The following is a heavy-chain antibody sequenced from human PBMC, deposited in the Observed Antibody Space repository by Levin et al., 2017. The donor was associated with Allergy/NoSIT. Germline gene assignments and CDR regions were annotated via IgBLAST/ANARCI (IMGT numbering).Heavy chain of an antibody. J-gene: IGHJ3*02. CDR1: GFTFGDYA. CDR3: TSGSGYYSAFDI. D-gene: IGHD3-22*01. V-gene: IGHV3-49*03. CDR2: IRSKAYGGTT. Sequence: GESLKISCTASGFTFGDYAMSWFRQAPGKGLEWVGFIRSKAYGGTTEYAASVKGRFTISRDDSKSIAYLQMNSLKTEDTAVYYCTSGSGYYSAFDIWGQGTMVTVSS.